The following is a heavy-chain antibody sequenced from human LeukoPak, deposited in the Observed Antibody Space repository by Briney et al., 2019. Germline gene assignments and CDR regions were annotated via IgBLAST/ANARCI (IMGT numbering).Heavy chain of an antibody. D-gene: IGHD2-15*01. CDR2: IRYDGSNK. V-gene: IGHV3-30*02. CDR1: GFTFSSYG. J-gene: IGHJ3*02. Sequence: GGSLRLSCAASGFTFSSYGMHWFRQAPGKGLEWVAFIRYDGSNKYYADSVKGRFTISRDNSKNTLYLQMNSLRAEDTAVYYCARAPSKVVAAAFDIWGQGTMVTVSS. CDR3: ARAPSKVVAAAFDI.